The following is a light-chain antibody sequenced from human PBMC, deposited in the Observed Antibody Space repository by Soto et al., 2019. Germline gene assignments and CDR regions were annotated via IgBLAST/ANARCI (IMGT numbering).Light chain of an antibody. CDR2: EVS. V-gene: IGLV2-14*01. Sequence: QSVLTQPASVSGSPGQSITISCTGTSSDVGRYNYVSWYQQHPGKAPKLMIYEVSNRPSGVSNRFSGSKSGNTASLTISGLQAEDEADYYCSSYTSSSTYVFGTGTKLTGL. J-gene: IGLJ1*01. CDR1: SSDVGRYNY. CDR3: SSYTSSSTYV.